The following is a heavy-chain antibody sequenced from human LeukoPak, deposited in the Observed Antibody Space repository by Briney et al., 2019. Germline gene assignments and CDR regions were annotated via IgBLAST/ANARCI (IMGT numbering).Heavy chain of an antibody. V-gene: IGHV1-2*02. J-gene: IGHJ4*02. CDR3: ANSLGHYFDY. D-gene: IGHD5-18*01. Sequence: ASVKVSCKASGYTFTSYGISWVRQAPGQGLEWMGWINPHSGGTNYAQKFQGRVTMTRDTSLSTAYMELSRLRSDDTAVYHCANSLGHYFDYWGQGTLVTVSS. CDR2: INPHSGGT. CDR1: GYTFTSYG.